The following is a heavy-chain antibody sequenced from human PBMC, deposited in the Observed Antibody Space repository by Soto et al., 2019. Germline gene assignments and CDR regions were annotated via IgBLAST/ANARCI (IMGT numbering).Heavy chain of an antibody. CDR3: ATIGDVTFHY. Sequence: GESLKISCKGSGYSFTSYWIGWVRQMPGKGLEWMGIIYPGDSDTRYSPSFQGQVTISRDNAKSSLYLQMDSLRVEDTAVYYCATIGDVTFHYWGQGTPVTVSS. D-gene: IGHD4-4*01. CDR2: IYPGDSDT. CDR1: GYSFTSYW. J-gene: IGHJ4*02. V-gene: IGHV5-51*01.